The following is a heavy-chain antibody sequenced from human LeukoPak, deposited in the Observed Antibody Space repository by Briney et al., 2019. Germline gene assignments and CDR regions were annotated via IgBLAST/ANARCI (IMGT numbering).Heavy chain of an antibody. CDR3: ARSWSFNYMDV. D-gene: IGHD6-13*01. J-gene: IGHJ6*03. V-gene: IGHV1-2*02. Sequence: VASVTVSCKASGYTFTGYYMHWARQAPGQGLEWMGWINPNSGGTNYAQKFQGRVTMTRDTSISTAYMELSRLRSDDTAVYYCARSWSFNYMDVWGKGTTVTVSS. CDR1: GYTFTGYY. CDR2: INPNSGGT.